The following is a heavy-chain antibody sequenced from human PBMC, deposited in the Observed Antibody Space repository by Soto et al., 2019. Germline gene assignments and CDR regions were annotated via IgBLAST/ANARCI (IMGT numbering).Heavy chain of an antibody. Sequence: ASVKVSCKASGYTFTAYHMHWGRQAPGQGLEWMGIVNPSLGRANYALKFQDRVAMTWDTSTSTVYMELTSLRSDDTAVYYCARAPYSYTSFFFDYWGQGTLVTVSS. J-gene: IGHJ4*02. V-gene: IGHV1-46*01. CDR1: GYTFTAYH. D-gene: IGHD1-26*01. CDR3: ARAPYSYTSFFFDY. CDR2: VNPSLGRA.